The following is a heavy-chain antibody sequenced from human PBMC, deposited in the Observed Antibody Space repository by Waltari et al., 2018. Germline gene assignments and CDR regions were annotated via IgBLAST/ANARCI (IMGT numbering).Heavy chain of an antibody. J-gene: IGHJ6*03. CDR2: IRHDGSKK. CDR1: GFTLSSYG. V-gene: IGHV3-30*02. D-gene: IGHD3-16*01. CDR3: AKDKEGEDRSYYYMDV. Sequence: QVQLAESGGGVVQPGGPLRLSCVVFGFTLSSYGINWLRHAPGKGLEWVAIIRHDGSKKYYVESVKGRFTISRDNSKNKLYLQVNSLRAEDTAVYYCAKDKEGEDRSYYYMDVWGKGTTVTVSS.